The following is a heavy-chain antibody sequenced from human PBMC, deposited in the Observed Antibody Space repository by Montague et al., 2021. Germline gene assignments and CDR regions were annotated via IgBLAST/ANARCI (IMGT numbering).Heavy chain of an antibody. V-gene: IGHV4-31*03. J-gene: IGHJ4*02. CDR2: IFYSGNT. CDR3: ARAEDYYGSGSYLGFDY. Sequence: SQTLSLTCTVSGGSISSGGYYWSWIRQLPGKGLEWIGYIFYSGNTYYNPSLKSRVTISVDTSKNQFPLKLSSVTAADTAVYYCARAEDYYGSGSYLGFDYWGQGTLVTVSS. D-gene: IGHD3-10*01. CDR1: GGSISSGGYY.